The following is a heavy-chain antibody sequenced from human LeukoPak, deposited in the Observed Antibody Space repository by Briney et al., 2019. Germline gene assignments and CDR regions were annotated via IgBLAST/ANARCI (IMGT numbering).Heavy chain of an antibody. V-gene: IGHV1-18*01. D-gene: IGHD5-24*01. CDR3: ARDRMATIYYYYYGMDV. CDR2: ISAYNGNT. CDR1: GYTFTSSG. Sequence: ASVKVSCKASGYTFTSSGISWVRQAPGQGLEWMGWISAYNGNTNYAQKLQGRVTMTTDTSTSTAYMELRSLRSDDTAVYYCARDRMATIYYYYYGMDVWGQGTTVTVSS. J-gene: IGHJ6*02.